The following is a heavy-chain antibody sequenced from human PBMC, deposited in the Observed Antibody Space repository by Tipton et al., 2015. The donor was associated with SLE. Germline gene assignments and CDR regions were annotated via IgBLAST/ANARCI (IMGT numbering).Heavy chain of an antibody. V-gene: IGHV4-34*01. D-gene: IGHD3-9*01. CDR1: GGSFSGYY. CDR3: ASGILTGYAAFDI. J-gene: IGHJ3*02. Sequence: LRLSCAVYGGSFSGYYWSWIRQPPGKGLEWIGEINHSGSTNYKPSLKSRVTILVDTSKNQFSLKLSSVAAADTAVYYCASGILTGYAAFDIWGPGTMVTVSS. CDR2: INHSGST.